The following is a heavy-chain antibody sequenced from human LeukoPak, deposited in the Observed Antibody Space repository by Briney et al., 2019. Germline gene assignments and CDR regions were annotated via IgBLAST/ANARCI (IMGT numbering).Heavy chain of an antibody. CDR3: ARDPTYCGGDCWFDP. J-gene: IGHJ5*02. CDR1: GGTFSSYA. CDR2: IIPIFGTA. Sequence: SVKVSCKASGGTFSSYAISWVRQAPGQGLEWMGGIIPIFGTANYAQKLQGRVTMTTDTSTSTAYMELRSLGSDDTAVYYCARDPTYCGGDCWFDPWGQGTLVTVSS. V-gene: IGHV1-69*05. D-gene: IGHD2-21*02.